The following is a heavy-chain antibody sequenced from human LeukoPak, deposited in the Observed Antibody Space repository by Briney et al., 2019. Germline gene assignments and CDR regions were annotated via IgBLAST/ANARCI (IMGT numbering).Heavy chain of an antibody. J-gene: IGHJ4*02. D-gene: IGHD3-10*01. CDR2: IWHDGSHK. CDR3: TTESFGSGSYPDF. CDR1: GFAFNTYA. V-gene: IGHV3-33*01. Sequence: AGGSLRLSCAASGFAFNTYAMHWVRQAPGQGLEWVALIWHDGSHKFYSNSVRVQFTISRDNSKNTVSLQMNNLRPEDTAVYYCTTESFGSGSYPDFWGQGTLVTVSS.